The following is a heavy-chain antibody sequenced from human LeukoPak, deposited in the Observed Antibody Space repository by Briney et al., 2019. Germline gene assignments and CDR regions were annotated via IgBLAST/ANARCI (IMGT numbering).Heavy chain of an antibody. D-gene: IGHD3-10*01. CDR3: ARVPQLLWFGAPGYFDY. CDR1: GGSISSYY. J-gene: IGHJ4*02. Sequence: SETLSLTCTVSGGSISSYYWSWIRQPPGKGLEWIGYIYYSGSTNYNPSLESRVTISVDTSKNQFSLKLSSVTAADTAVYYCARVPQLLWFGAPGYFDYWGQGTLVTVSS. CDR2: IYYSGST. V-gene: IGHV4-59*01.